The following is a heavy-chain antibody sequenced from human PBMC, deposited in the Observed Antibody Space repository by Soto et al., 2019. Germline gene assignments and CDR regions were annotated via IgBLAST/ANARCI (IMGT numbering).Heavy chain of an antibody. CDR3: ARHQFVDTEMVTLRTYYLYGMDV. CDR1: GYSFTRYW. V-gene: IGHV5-51*01. D-gene: IGHD5-18*01. Sequence: PGESLKISCKGSGYSFTRYWIGWVRQMPGKGLEWMGIIYPGDSDTRYSPSFQGQVTISADKSISTAYLQWSSLKASDTAMYYCARHQFVDTEMVTLRTYYLYGMDVWGQGTTVTVSS. J-gene: IGHJ6*02. CDR2: IYPGDSDT.